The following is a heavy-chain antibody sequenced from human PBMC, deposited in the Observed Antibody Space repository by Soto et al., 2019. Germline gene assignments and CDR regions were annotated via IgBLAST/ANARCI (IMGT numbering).Heavy chain of an antibody. V-gene: IGHV3-73*02. CDR2: IRSKANSYAT. D-gene: IGHD3-3*01. CDR3: ARGVYDFWTGNPKGLDY. Sequence: EVQLVESGGGLVQPGGSLKLSCAASGFTFSGSAMHWVRQASGKGLEWVGRIRSKANSYATAYVVSVKGRFTISRDDSRNTAYLQMNSLKTEDTAVYYCARGVYDFWTGNPKGLDYWGQGTVVTVSS. J-gene: IGHJ4*02. CDR1: GFTFSGSA.